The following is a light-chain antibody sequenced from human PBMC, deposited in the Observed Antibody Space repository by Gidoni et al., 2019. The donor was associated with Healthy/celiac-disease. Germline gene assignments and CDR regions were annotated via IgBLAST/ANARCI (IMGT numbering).Light chain of an antibody. Sequence: IVLTLSLDTLSGSPGERATLSCRASQSVSSYLAWYQQKPGQAPRLLIYDASNRATGIPARFSGSGAGTDFTLTISSLEPEDFAVYYCQQRSNWPPRWTFGEGTKVEIK. CDR3: QQRSNWPPRWT. CDR1: QSVSSY. CDR2: DAS. J-gene: IGKJ4*01. V-gene: IGKV3-11*01.